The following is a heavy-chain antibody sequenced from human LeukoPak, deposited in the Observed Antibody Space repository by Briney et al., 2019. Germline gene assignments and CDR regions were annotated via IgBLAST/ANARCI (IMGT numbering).Heavy chain of an antibody. V-gene: IGHV4-59*01. D-gene: IGHD6-6*01. CDR2: IYNSETV. CDR3: VRVGGASSILSAFDI. Sequence: SETLSLTCTVSGGSINSYYWSWIRQPPGKGLEWIGYIYNSETVNYNPSLTSRVTISLDTSKNQVSLKLTSVTAADTAVYYCVRVGGASSILSAFDIWGQGTMVTVSS. CDR1: GGSINSYY. J-gene: IGHJ3*02.